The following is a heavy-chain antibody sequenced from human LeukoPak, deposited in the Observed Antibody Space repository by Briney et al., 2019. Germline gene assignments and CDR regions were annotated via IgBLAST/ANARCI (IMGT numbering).Heavy chain of an antibody. J-gene: IGHJ4*02. V-gene: IGHV1-69*05. CDR3: ARGGSLAAAPHRYYFDY. CDR1: GGTFSSYA. D-gene: IGHD6-19*01. Sequence: SVKVSCKASGGTFSSYAISWVRQAPGQGLEWMGGIIPIFGTANYAQKFQGRVTMTRDTSTSTVYMELSSLRSEDTAVFYCARGGSLAAAPHRYYFDYWGQGTPVTVSS. CDR2: IIPIFGTA.